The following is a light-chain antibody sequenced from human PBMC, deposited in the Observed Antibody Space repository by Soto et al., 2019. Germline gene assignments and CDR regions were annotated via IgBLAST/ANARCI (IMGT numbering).Light chain of an antibody. CDR3: QQRSEWPRT. Sequence: EIVLTQSPATLSLSPGERATLSCRASQSISSSLAWYQQKPGQPPRLLIYDASSRATGFPARFSGSGSGTDFTLTIGSLEPEDFAVYYCQQRSEWPRTFGQGTKLEIK. CDR1: QSISSS. CDR2: DAS. V-gene: IGKV3-11*01. J-gene: IGKJ1*01.